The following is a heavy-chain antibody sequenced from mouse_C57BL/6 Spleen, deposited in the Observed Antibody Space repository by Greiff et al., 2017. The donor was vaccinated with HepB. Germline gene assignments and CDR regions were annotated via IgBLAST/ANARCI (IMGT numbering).Heavy chain of an antibody. V-gene: IGHV3-6*01. CDR3: ASCSSPLVWYFDV. CDR1: GYSITSGYY. Sequence: EVQLQQSGPGLVKPSQSLSLTCSVTGYSITSGYYWNWIRQFPGNKLEWMGYISYDGSNNYNPSLKNRISITRDTSKNQFFLKLNSVTTEDTATYYCASCSSPLVWYFDVWGTGTTVTVSS. J-gene: IGHJ1*03. CDR2: ISYDGSN. D-gene: IGHD1-1*01.